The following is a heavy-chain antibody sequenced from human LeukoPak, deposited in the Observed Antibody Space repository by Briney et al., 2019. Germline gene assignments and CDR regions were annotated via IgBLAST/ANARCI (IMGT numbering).Heavy chain of an antibody. CDR1: GYSISGGYY. CDR3: ARFQASGYALYGDY. Sequence: SETLSLTCAVSGYSISGGYYWGWIRQPPGKGLEWIGSIYHSGSTYYNPSLKSRVTISVDTSKNQFSLKLSSVTAADTAVYYCARFQASGYALYGDYWGQGTLVTVSS. V-gene: IGHV4-38-2*01. D-gene: IGHD5-12*01. J-gene: IGHJ4*02. CDR2: IYHSGST.